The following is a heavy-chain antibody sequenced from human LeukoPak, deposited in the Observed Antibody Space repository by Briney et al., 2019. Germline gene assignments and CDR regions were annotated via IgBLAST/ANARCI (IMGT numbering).Heavy chain of an antibody. CDR1: GFTFGDYA. CDR2: IRSKAYGGTT. D-gene: IGHD1-20*01. J-gene: IGHJ4*02. CDR3: TRGVTGTPH. V-gene: IGHV3-49*04. Sequence: GGSLRLSCTASGFTFGDYAMSWVRQAPGKGLEWVGFIRSKAYGGTTEYAASVKGRFTISRDDSKSIAYLQMNSLKTEDTAVYYCTRGVTGTPHWGQGTLVTVSS.